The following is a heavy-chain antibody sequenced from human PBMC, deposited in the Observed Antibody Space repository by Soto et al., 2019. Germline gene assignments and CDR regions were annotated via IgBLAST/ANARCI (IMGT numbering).Heavy chain of an antibody. CDR2: ISSRGTTI. Sequence: PGGSLRLSCAASGFTFSSYGMNWVRQAPGKGLEWISYISSRGTTIYYADSVKGRFTISRDNAKDSLFLQMSGLRAEDTAVYYSARTDHCSNTSCYLGGSDYWGQGTLVTVSS. D-gene: IGHD2-2*01. CDR1: GFTFSSYG. V-gene: IGHV3-48*01. J-gene: IGHJ4*02. CDR3: ARTDHCSNTSCYLGGSDY.